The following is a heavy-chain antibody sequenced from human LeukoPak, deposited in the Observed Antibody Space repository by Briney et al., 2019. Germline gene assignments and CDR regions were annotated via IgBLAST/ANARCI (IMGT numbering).Heavy chain of an antibody. V-gene: IGHV3-53*01. CDR1: GFTVSDNY. J-gene: IGHJ5*02. D-gene: IGHD6-13*01. Sequence: PGGSLRLSCAASGFTVSDNYMSWVRQAPGKGLEWVSVMYSRGDTYYADSVKGRFTFSRDISKNTLYHQMNGLRTEDTAMYYCARDAPQVPAAGVLASWGQGTLVTVSS. CDR3: ARDAPQVPAAGVLAS. CDR2: MYSRGDT.